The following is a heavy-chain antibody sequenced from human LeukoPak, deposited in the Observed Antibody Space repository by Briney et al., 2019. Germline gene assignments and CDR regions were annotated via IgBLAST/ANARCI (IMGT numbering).Heavy chain of an antibody. J-gene: IGHJ4*02. D-gene: IGHD5/OR15-5a*01. CDR2: IVGSGGNT. V-gene: IGHV3-23*01. CDR3: GKDSRGSSVRVFDC. Sequence: GGSLRLSCTASGFTFGSYAMTWVRRAPGKGLEWVSSIVGSGGNTYYADSVKGRFTISRDNSKSTLSLQMNSLRAEDTAVYYCGKDSRGSSVRVFDCWGQGILVTVSS. CDR1: GFTFGSYA.